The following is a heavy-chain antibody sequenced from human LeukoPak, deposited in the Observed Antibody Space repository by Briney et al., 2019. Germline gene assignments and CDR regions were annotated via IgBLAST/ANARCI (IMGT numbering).Heavy chain of an antibody. J-gene: IGHJ4*02. CDR2: ISSSSSNI. Sequence: PGGSLRLSCAASGFTLSSYSMNWVRQAPGKGLEWVSSISSSSSNIYYADSVKGRFTISRDNAKNSLYLQMNSLRAEDTAVYYCARLRLGYCSGGSCYSFDYWGQGTLVTVSS. V-gene: IGHV3-21*01. CDR1: GFTLSSYS. D-gene: IGHD2-15*01. CDR3: ARLRLGYCSGGSCYSFDY.